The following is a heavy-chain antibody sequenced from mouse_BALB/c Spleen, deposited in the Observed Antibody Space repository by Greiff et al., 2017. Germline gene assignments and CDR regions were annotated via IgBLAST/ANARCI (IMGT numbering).Heavy chain of an antibody. D-gene: IGHD1-1*01. CDR2: VNPYNGGT. Sequence: VQLQQSGPELVKPGASVKMSCKASGYTFTDYYMDWVKQSHGESFEWIGRVNPYNGGTSYNQKFKGKATLTVDKSSSTAYMELNSLTSEDSAVYYCARRGVTTVASFDYWGQGTTLTVSS. J-gene: IGHJ2*01. CDR1: GYTFTDYY. CDR3: ARRGVTTVASFDY. V-gene: IGHV1-19*01.